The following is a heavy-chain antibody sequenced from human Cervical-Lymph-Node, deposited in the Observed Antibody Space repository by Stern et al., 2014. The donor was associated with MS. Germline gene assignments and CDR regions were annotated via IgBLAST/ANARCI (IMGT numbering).Heavy chain of an antibody. Sequence: EVQLVESGGGLVKPGGSLRLSCAASGFTFSSYSMNWVRQAPGKGLEWGSSISSSSSYIYYAASVKGRFTISRDNAKNSLYLQMNSLRAEDTAVYYCARDATSWTNYYFDYWGQGTLVTVSS. V-gene: IGHV3-21*01. J-gene: IGHJ4*02. CDR3: ARDATSWTNYYFDY. D-gene: IGHD1-7*01. CDR2: ISSSSSYI. CDR1: GFTFSSYS.